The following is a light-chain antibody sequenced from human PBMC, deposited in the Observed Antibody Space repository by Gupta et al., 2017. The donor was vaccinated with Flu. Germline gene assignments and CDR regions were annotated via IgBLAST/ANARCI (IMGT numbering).Light chain of an antibody. Sequence: ILLTQSPDTLSFSPGERATLSCRASQSVSSRYLAWYQQKLGQDPRLLIYGASRRATGIPDRFSGSGSGTDFTLTITRLEPEDYAVYYCQQYDPSPPWAFGQGTKVEIK. CDR2: GAS. CDR1: QSVSSRY. CDR3: QQYDPSPPWA. V-gene: IGKV3-20*01. J-gene: IGKJ1*01.